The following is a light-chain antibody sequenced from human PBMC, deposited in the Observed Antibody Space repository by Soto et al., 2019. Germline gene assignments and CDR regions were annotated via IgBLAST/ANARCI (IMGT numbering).Light chain of an antibody. CDR1: SSDVGGYNY. Sequence: QSVLTQPPSASGSPGHSVTISCTGTSSDVGGYNYVSWYQQHPGKAPKLMIYEVSKRPSGVPDRFSGSKSGNTASLTVSGLQAEDEADYYCSSYAGSNNHVVFGGGTKLTVL. CDR3: SSYAGSNNHVV. V-gene: IGLV2-8*01. J-gene: IGLJ2*01. CDR2: EVS.